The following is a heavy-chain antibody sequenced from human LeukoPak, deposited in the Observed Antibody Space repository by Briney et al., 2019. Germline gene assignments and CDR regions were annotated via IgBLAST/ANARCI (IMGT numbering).Heavy chain of an antibody. V-gene: IGHV3-23*01. CDR3: AKDRQAPGRYCSSTSCFPFDS. Sequence: PGGSLRLSCAASVFTFSTFAMIWVRQPPGKGLEWVSRILPSGGEIHYADSVRDRFTISRDNSNSTLSLQMNSLRADDTAVYYCAKDRQAPGRYCSSTSCFPFDSWGEGTLVTDSS. CDR2: ILPSGGEI. CDR1: VFTFSTFA. D-gene: IGHD2-2*01. J-gene: IGHJ5*01.